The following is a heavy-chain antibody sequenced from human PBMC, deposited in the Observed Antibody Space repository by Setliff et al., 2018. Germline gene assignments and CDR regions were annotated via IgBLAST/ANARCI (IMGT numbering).Heavy chain of an antibody. CDR2: IYAIRST. CDR3: ARGSTMIQGVRLYYHGLDV. D-gene: IGHD3-10*01. V-gene: IGHV4-61*02. Sequence: SETLSLTCIVSGGSISSATSYWNWIRQPAGKELEWIGRIYAIRSTNYNPSLKSRVTISLDTSDNQFSLKLSSVTAADTAVYYCARGSTMIQGVRLYYHGLDVWGQGTTVTVSS. J-gene: IGHJ6*02. CDR1: GGSISSATSY.